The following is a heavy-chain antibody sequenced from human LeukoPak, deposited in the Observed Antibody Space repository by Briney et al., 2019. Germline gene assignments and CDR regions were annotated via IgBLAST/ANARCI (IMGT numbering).Heavy chain of an antibody. CDR3: ARDLRGVIYYGMDV. CDR1: GFTFSSYA. CDR2: ISYDGSNK. D-gene: IGHD3-10*01. J-gene: IGHJ6*02. Sequence: GGSLRLSCAASGFTFSSYAMHWVRQAPGKGLEWVAVISYDGSNKYYADSVKGRFTISRDNSKNTLYLQMNSLRAEDTAVYYCARDLRGVIYYGMDVWGQGTTVTVSS. V-gene: IGHV3-30-3*01.